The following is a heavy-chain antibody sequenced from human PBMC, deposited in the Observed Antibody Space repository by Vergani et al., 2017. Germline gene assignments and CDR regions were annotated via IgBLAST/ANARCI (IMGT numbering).Heavy chain of an antibody. V-gene: IGHV4-59*01. J-gene: IGHJ4*02. D-gene: IGHD5-24*01. CDR1: GGPISSYY. CDR2: IYYSGST. Sequence: QVQLQESGPGLVKPSETLSLTCTVSGGPISSYYWSWIRQPPGKGLEWIGYIYYSGSTNYNPSLKSGVTISVDTSKNQCSLKLSSVTAADTAVYYCARGTWMATYFDYWGQGTLVTVSS. CDR3: ARGTWMATYFDY.